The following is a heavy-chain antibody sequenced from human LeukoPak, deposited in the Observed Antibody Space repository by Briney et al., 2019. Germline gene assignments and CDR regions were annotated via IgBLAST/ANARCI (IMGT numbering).Heavy chain of an antibody. CDR1: GFTFSDYY. V-gene: IGHV3-11*01. CDR3: ASHYDILTGYFGPHYYYGMDV. D-gene: IGHD3-9*01. J-gene: IGHJ6*02. CDR2: ISSSGSTI. Sequence: KSGGSLRLSCAASGFTFSDYYMSWIRQAPGKGLEWVSHISSSGSTIYYADSVKGRFTISRDNAKNSLYLQMNSLRAEDTAVYYCASHYDILTGYFGPHYYYGMDVWGQGTTVTVSS.